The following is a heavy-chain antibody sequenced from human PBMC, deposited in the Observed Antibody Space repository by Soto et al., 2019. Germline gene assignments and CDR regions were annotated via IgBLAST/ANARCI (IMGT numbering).Heavy chain of an antibody. CDR1: GGAISGYY. CDR2: IYSSGST. Sequence: SKTLSLTCTVTGGAISGYYWTWIRQSDGEGLEWIGRIYSSGSTNYNPSLKSRVTISLDTSMKYFSLRLSSVTAADTAVYYCARGKRFSDWFDPWGQGTLVTFYS. CDR3: ARGKRFSDWFDP. D-gene: IGHD3-3*01. V-gene: IGHV4-4*07. J-gene: IGHJ5*02.